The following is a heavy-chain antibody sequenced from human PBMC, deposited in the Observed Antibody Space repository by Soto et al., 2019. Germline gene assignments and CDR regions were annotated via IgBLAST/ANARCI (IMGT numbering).Heavy chain of an antibody. CDR3: ARGGLQGSGNHYNDN. J-gene: IGHJ4*02. Sequence: EVQLVESGGGLVQPGGSLRLSCAASGLTFNSYWMHWVRQAPGKGLVWVSRINPDGRSTTYADSVKGRFTISRDNAKNTLYLQMNSLSAEDTAVYHCARGGLQGSGNHYNDNWGQGTLVTVSS. CDR2: INPDGRST. V-gene: IGHV3-74*01. D-gene: IGHD3-10*01. CDR1: GLTFNSYW.